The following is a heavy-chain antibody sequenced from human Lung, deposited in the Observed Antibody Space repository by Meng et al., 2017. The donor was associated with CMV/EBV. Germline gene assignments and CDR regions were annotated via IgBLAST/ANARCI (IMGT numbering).Heavy chain of an antibody. CDR3: ARQGITIFGVDYYYYYGMDV. D-gene: IGHD3-3*01. CDR1: GYSFTSYW. CDR2: IYPGDSDT. J-gene: IGHJ6*02. V-gene: IGHV5-51*01. Sequence: ESXKISXKGSGYSFTSYWIGWVRQMPGKGLEWMGIIYPGDSDTRYSPSFQGQVTISADKSISTAYLQWSSLKASDTAMYYCARQGITIFGVDYYYYYGMDVWGQGTTVXVSS.